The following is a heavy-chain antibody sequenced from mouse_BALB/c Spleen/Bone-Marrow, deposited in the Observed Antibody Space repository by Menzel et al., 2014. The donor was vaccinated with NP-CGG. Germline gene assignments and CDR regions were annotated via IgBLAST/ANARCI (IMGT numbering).Heavy chain of an antibody. CDR2: INPDSSSI. V-gene: IGHV4-1*02. Sequence: EVMLVESGGGLVQPRGSLKLSCAASGFDFGRYWMSWVRQPPGIGLEWIGEINPDSSSINYTPSLKDKFIISRDNAKNTLYLQMSKVRSKDTALYYCASPGDYDAMDYWGQGTSVTVSS. CDR1: GFDFGRYW. CDR3: ASPGDYDAMDY. J-gene: IGHJ4*01.